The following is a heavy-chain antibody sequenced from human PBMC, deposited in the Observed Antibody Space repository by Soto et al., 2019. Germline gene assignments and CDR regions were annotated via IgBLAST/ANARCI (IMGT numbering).Heavy chain of an antibody. Sequence: ASVKVSCKASGYTFTSYAMHWVRQAPGQRLEWMGWINAGNGNTKYSQKFQGRVTITRDTSASTAYMELSSLRSEDTAVYYCASEGVPLLWFGELSKQAVGGFDPWGQGTLVTVSS. CDR2: INAGNGNT. D-gene: IGHD3-10*01. J-gene: IGHJ5*02. CDR1: GYTFTSYA. V-gene: IGHV1-3*01. CDR3: ASEGVPLLWFGELSKQAVGGFDP.